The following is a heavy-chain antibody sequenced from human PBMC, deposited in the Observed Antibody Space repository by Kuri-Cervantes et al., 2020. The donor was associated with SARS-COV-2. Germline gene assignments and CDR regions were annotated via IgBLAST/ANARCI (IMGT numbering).Heavy chain of an antibody. D-gene: IGHD2-21*02. V-gene: IGHV3-43D*03. CDR3: AKDRGDFWYYYMDV. J-gene: IGHJ6*03. CDR2: ISGDGDST. CDR1: GFTFSHYW. Sequence: GESLKISCAASGFTFSHYWLGWVRQAPGKGLEWVSLISGDGDSTYYADSVKGRFTISRDNSKNSLYLQMNSLRVEDTALYYCAKDRGDFWYYYMDVWGKGTTVTVSS.